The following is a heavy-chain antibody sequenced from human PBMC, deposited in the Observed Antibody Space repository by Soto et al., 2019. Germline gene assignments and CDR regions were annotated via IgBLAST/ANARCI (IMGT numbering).Heavy chain of an antibody. Sequence: SETLSLTCAVSGGSISSGGYSWSWIRQPPGKGLEWIGYIYHSGSTYYNPSLKSRVTISVDRSKNQFSLKLSSVTAADTAVYYCARVWALSGYDYWGQGTLVTVSS. D-gene: IGHD5-12*01. CDR1: GGSISSGGYS. V-gene: IGHV4-30-2*01. CDR3: ARVWALSGYDY. CDR2: IYHSGST. J-gene: IGHJ4*02.